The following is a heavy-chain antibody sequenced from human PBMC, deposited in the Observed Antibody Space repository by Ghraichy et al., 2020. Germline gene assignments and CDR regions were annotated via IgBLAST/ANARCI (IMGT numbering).Heavy chain of an antibody. CDR2: ISIGSGHT. Sequence: GESLNISCTASGFTFSNYFMSWIRQAPGKGLEWLSYISIGSGHTKYADSVRGRFTISRDDAKNTLYLQMNSLRDEDTAVYYCARDNLGTGAHLTRDYWGQGTLITVSS. V-gene: IGHV3-11*05. CDR1: GFTFSNYF. CDR3: ARDNLGTGAHLTRDY. J-gene: IGHJ4*02. D-gene: IGHD3-16*01.